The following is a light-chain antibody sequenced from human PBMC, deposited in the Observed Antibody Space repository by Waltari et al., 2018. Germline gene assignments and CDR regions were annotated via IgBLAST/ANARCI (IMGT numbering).Light chain of an antibody. Sequence: QSVLTQAPSVSGAPGQRVIISCTWSSSNIGAGYGVPWYQHLPGTAPKRLIYGGNNRPSGVPDRFSASTSGTSASLAITGLRAEDEADYYCQSFDNRLTGSYVFGTGTKVTVL. CDR2: GGN. V-gene: IGLV1-40*01. CDR1: SSNIGAGYG. CDR3: QSFDNRLTGSYV. J-gene: IGLJ1*01.